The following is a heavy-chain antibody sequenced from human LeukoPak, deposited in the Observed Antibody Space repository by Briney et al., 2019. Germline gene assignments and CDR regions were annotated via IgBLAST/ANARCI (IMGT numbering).Heavy chain of an antibody. J-gene: IGHJ4*02. V-gene: IGHV4-59*01. D-gene: IGHD6-13*01. Sequence: PSETLSLTCTVSGGSISSYYWSWIRQPPGKGLEWIGYIYYSGSTNYNPSLKSRVTISVDTSKNQFSLKLSSVTAADTAVYYCAREKFSSSWSIDYWGQGTLVTVSS. CDR3: AREKFSSSWSIDY. CDR2: IYYSGST. CDR1: GGSISSYY.